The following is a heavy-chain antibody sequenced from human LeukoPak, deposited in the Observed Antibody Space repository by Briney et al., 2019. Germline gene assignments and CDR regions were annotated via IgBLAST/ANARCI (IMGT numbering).Heavy chain of an antibody. CDR1: GFTFSSYW. CDR2: IKQDGSEK. CDR3: ARDPTISVGPSWFDP. D-gene: IGHD3-3*01. J-gene: IGHJ5*02. Sequence: GGSLRLSCAASGFTFSSYWLSWVRQAPGKGLEWVANIKQDGSEKYYVDSVKGRFTISRDNAKNSLYLQMNSLRAEDTAVYYCARDPTISVGPSWFDPWGQGTLVTVSS. V-gene: IGHV3-7*01.